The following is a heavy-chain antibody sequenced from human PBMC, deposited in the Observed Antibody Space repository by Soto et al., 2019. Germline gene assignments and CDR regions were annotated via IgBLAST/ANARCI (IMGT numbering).Heavy chain of an antibody. Sequence: GASVKVSCKASGGTFSSYAISWVRQAPGQGLEWMGGIIPIFGTANYAQKFQGRVTITADESTSTAYMELSSLRSEDTAVYYCARDGIHTYYYDSSGYYWFDPWGQGTLVTVSS. CDR2: IIPIFGTA. J-gene: IGHJ5*02. D-gene: IGHD3-22*01. CDR1: GGTFSSYA. CDR3: ARDGIHTYYYDSSGYYWFDP. V-gene: IGHV1-69*13.